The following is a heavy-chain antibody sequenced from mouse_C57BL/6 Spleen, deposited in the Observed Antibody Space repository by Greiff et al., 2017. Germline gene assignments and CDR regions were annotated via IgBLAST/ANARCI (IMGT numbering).Heavy chain of an antibody. CDR3: ARSIGGFMDY. J-gene: IGHJ4*01. CDR2: INPYNGGT. CDR1: GYTFTDYY. D-gene: IGHD2-3*01. V-gene: IGHV1-19*01. Sequence: VQLQQSGPVLVKPGASVKMSCKASGYTFTDYYMNWVKQSHGKSLEWIGVINPYNGGTSYNQKFKGKATLTVDKSSSTAYMELNSLTSEDSAVYYCARSIGGFMDYWGQGTSVTVSS.